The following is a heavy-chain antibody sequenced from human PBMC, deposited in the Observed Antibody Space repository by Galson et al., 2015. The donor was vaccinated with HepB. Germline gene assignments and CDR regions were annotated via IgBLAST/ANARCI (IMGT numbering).Heavy chain of an antibody. J-gene: IGHJ3*02. Sequence: SVKVSCKASGYTFTSYGISWVRQAPGQGLEWMGWISAYNGNTNYAQKLQGRVTMTTDTSTSTAYMELRSLRSDDTAVYYCARSPRIAVAGTRARAFDIWGQGTMVTVSS. D-gene: IGHD6-19*01. V-gene: IGHV1-18*04. CDR1: GYTFTSYG. CDR3: ARSPRIAVAGTRARAFDI. CDR2: ISAYNGNT.